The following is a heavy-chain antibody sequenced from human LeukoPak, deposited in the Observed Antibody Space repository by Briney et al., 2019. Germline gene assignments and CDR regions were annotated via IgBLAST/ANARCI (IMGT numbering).Heavy chain of an antibody. D-gene: IGHD2-8*02. Sequence: SETLSLTCTVSGGSINSFYWTWIRQPAGKGLEWIGRIYSSGSTNFNPSLKSRVTMSVDTSKNQFSLRLSSVTAADTAVYYCARVGPTGGYNYYYYMDVWGKGTTVTVSS. J-gene: IGHJ6*03. CDR2: IYSSGST. CDR3: ARVGPTGGYNYYYYMDV. CDR1: GGSINSFY. V-gene: IGHV4-4*07.